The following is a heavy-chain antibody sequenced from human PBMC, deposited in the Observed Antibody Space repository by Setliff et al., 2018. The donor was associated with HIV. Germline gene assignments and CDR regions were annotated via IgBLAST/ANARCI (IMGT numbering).Heavy chain of an antibody. CDR1: GFTFSGST. CDR2: IGSKANSYAT. D-gene: IGHD3-3*01. J-gene: IGHJ3*02. CDR3: AKDRLEWLAPDGFDI. V-gene: IGHV3-73*01. Sequence: PGGSLRLSCAASGFTFSGSTIHWVRQASGKGLEWVGRIGSKANSYATVYAASVKGRFTISRDDSENTAYLQMNSLRAEDTAVYYCAKDRLEWLAPDGFDIWGLGTMVTVS.